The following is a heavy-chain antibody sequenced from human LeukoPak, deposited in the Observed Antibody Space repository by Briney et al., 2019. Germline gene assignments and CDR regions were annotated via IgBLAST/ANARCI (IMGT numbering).Heavy chain of an antibody. CDR2: VPYDGSNK. CDR1: GFTFSSDD. J-gene: IGHJ4*02. D-gene: IGHD4-17*01. V-gene: IGHV3-30*02. CDR3: AKDLDYGDDLSDY. Sequence: GRSLRLSCAASGFTFSSDDMHWVRHPPGKGLEWVGFVPYDGSNKYYAESVKGRVTISRDNSKNTLYLQMNSLRAEDTAVYYCAKDLDYGDDLSDYWGQGTLVTVSS.